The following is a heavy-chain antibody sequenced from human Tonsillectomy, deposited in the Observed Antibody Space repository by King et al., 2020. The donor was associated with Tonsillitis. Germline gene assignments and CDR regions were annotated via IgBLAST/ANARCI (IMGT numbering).Heavy chain of an antibody. CDR1: GFTFSNYA. CDR2: ISYDGSEK. J-gene: IGHJ4*02. CDR3: ARDLMSGDWNDPLGYFDY. D-gene: IGHD1-1*01. Sequence: VQLVESGGGVVQPGRSLRLSCAASGFTFSNYAMHWVRQAPGKGLEWVAIISYDGSEKYYADSVKGRFTISRDNSKNKMYVQMNSLRTEDTALYYCARDLMSGDWNDPLGYFDYWGQGTLVTVSS. V-gene: IGHV3-30*04.